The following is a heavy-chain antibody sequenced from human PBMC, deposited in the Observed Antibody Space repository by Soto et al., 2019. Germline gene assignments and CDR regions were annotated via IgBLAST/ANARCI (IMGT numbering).Heavy chain of an antibody. Sequence: QVQLQQWGAGLLKPSETLSLTCAVYGGSFSGYYWSGIRQPPGKWLEWIGEINHSGSTTYNPALKSRVTISVDTSKIPFSLTLSSVTAADTAVYYWARTGTGRKGDAFDSWGQGTMVTVSS. CDR2: INHSGST. V-gene: IGHV4-34*01. CDR3: ARTGTGRKGDAFDS. CDR1: GGSFSGYY. D-gene: IGHD2-8*02. J-gene: IGHJ3*02.